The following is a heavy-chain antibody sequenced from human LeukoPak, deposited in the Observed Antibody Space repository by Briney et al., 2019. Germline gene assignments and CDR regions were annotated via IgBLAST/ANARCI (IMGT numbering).Heavy chain of an antibody. CDR1: GYTFTSYY. CDR2: INPSGGST. CDR3: ARDVVVVVAATPDYYYYGMDV. J-gene: IGHJ6*04. Sequence: ASLKVSCKASGYTFTSYYMHCVRQTPGQGLEWMGIINPSGGSTSYAQKFQGRVTMTRDTSTSTVYMELSSLRSEDTAVYYCARDVVVVVAATPDYYYYGMDVWGKGTTVTVSS. V-gene: IGHV1-46*01. D-gene: IGHD2-15*01.